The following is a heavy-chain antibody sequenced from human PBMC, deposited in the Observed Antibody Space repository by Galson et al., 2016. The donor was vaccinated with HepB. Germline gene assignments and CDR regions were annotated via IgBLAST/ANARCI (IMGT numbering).Heavy chain of an antibody. Sequence: SLRLSCAASGFTFSSYAMTWVRQPPGKGLEWVSSISGGGGRTDYAGSVKGRLTISRDNSKNTLYLHLNSLRAEETAVYFCVKGQYGSGSSGDYWGQGTLVTVSS. J-gene: IGHJ4*02. D-gene: IGHD3-10*01. CDR1: GFTFSSYA. CDR3: VKGQYGSGSSGDY. V-gene: IGHV3-23*01. CDR2: ISGGGGRT.